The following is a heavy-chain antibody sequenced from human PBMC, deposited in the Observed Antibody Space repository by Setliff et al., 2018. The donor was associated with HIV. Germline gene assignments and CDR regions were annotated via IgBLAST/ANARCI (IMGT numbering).Heavy chain of an antibody. Sequence: PGGSLRLSCAASGFTFSSYSMNWVRQAPGKGLEWVSSISSSSSYIYYADSVKGRFTISRDNAKNSLYLQMNSLRAEDTAVYYCAREGSTSWYEGGNWFDPWGQGTLVTVS. D-gene: IGHD6-13*01. CDR2: ISSSSSYI. CDR3: AREGSTSWYEGGNWFDP. V-gene: IGHV3-21*01. CDR1: GFTFSSYS. J-gene: IGHJ5*02.